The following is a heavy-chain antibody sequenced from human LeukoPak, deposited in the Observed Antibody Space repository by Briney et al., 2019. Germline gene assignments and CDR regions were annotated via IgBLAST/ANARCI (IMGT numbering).Heavy chain of an antibody. D-gene: IGHD3-3*01. CDR1: PGYIRRYY. J-gene: IGHJ6*03. V-gene: IGHV4-4*07. Sequence: SETLSLTCTVSPGYIRRYYWSWIRQPAGKGLEWIVRIYTTGSTDYNPSLKSRVTISIDKSKNQFSLKLTSVTAADTAVYYCARDRGDSGVVKYFYYMDAWGKGTTVTVSS. CDR2: IYTTGST. CDR3: ARDRGDSGVVKYFYYMDA.